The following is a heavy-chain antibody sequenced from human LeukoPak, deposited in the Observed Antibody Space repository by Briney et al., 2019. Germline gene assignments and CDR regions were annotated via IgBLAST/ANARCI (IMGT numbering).Heavy chain of an antibody. Sequence: GSLRLSCAASGFTFSNAWMSWVRQPPGKGLEWIGEINHSGSTNYNPSLKSRVTISVDTSKNQFSLKLSSVTAADTAVYYCARGSYDSSGYFGYWGQGTLVTVSS. CDR1: GFTFSNAW. V-gene: IGHV4-34*01. D-gene: IGHD3-22*01. CDR2: INHSGST. CDR3: ARGSYDSSGYFGY. J-gene: IGHJ4*02.